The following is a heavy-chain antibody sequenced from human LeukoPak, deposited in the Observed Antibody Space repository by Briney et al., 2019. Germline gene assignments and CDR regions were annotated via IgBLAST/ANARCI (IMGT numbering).Heavy chain of an antibody. Sequence: GGSLGLSCAASGFTFSSYEMNWVRQAPGKGLEWVSYISSGGSTIYYADSVKGRFTISRDNAKNSLYLQMNSLRAEDTAVYYCARGDSCPTYWGQGTLVTVSS. CDR3: ARGDSCPTY. V-gene: IGHV3-48*03. CDR2: ISSGGSTI. CDR1: GFTFSSYE. J-gene: IGHJ4*02. D-gene: IGHD2-15*01.